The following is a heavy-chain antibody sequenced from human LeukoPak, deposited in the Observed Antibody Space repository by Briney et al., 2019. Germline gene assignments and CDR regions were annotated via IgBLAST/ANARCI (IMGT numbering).Heavy chain of an antibody. D-gene: IGHD5-18*01. CDR2: IYYSGST. Sequence: PSETLSLPCTVSGGSISSSSYYWGWIRQPPGKGLEWIGSIYYSGSTYYNPSLKSRVTISVDTSKNQFSLKLSSVTAADTAVYYCARKAMAHFDYWGQGTLVTVSS. CDR1: GGSISSSSYY. J-gene: IGHJ4*02. CDR3: ARKAMAHFDY. V-gene: IGHV4-39*01.